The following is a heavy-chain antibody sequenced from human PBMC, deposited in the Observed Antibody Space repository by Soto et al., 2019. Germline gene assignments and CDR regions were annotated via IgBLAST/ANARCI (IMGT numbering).Heavy chain of an antibody. D-gene: IGHD3-3*01. Sequence: SLTCAVYGGSFSGYYWSWIRQPPGKGLEWIGEINHSGSTNYNPSLKSRVTISVDTSKNQFSLKLSSVTAADTAVYYCARERVIYYDFWSGYYTPYYYYGMDVWGQGTTVTVSS. CDR2: INHSGST. J-gene: IGHJ6*02. V-gene: IGHV4-34*01. CDR3: ARERVIYYDFWSGYYTPYYYYGMDV. CDR1: GGSFSGYY.